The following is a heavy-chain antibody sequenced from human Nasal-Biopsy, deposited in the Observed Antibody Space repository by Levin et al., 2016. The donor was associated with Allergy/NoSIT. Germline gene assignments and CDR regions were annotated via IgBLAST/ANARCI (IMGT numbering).Heavy chain of an antibody. V-gene: IGHV3-53*01. CDR3: ARLERRPGWFDP. CDR2: IYSGFGI. CDR1: DFTVSDNH. D-gene: IGHD6-6*01. J-gene: IGHJ5*02. Sequence: GGSLRLSCTASDFTVSDNHMSWVRQAPGKGLEWVSVIYSGFGIYYADSVKGRFTISRDSSRNTVYLQMHNLRDADTAMYYCARLERRPGWFDPWGQGTLVTVSS.